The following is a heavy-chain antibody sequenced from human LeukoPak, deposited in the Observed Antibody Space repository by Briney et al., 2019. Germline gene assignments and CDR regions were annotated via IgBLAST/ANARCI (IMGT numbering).Heavy chain of an antibody. V-gene: IGHV3-30*03. D-gene: IGHD3-3*01. Sequence: PGRSLRLSCVASGFTFTRNCMHWVRQAPGKVLEWVAAIPHYGSNALYADSVKGRFTISRDDSKNTQYLQMNSLRIEDSAMYYCATGSDYYYASWGQGTLVTVSS. CDR2: IPHYGSNA. CDR3: ATGSDYYYAS. CDR1: GFTFTRNC. J-gene: IGHJ5*02.